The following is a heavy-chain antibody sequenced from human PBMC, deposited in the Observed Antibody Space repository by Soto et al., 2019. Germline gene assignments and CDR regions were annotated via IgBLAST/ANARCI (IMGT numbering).Heavy chain of an antibody. CDR3: ARVSYYGSGSRYYYSYGMDV. CDR2: ISAYNGNT. D-gene: IGHD3-10*01. J-gene: IGHJ6*02. CDR1: GYTFTSYG. V-gene: IGHV1-18*01. Sequence: ASVKVSCKASGYTFTSYGISWVRQAPGQGLEWMGWISAYNGNTNYAQKLQGRVTMTTDTSTSTAYMELRSLRSDDTAVYYCARVSYYGSGSRYYYSYGMDVWGQATTVTVSS.